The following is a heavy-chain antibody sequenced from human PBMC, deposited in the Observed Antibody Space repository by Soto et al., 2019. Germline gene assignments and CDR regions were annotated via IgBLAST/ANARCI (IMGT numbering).Heavy chain of an antibody. CDR2: RYYSEST. V-gene: IGHV4-31*03. CDR3: ARTKCSGGSCYSWSLDY. J-gene: IGHJ4*02. D-gene: IGHD2-15*01. Sequence: SETLSLTCTVSGGSITTGGYYWSWIRQLPGKGLEWIGHRYYSESTYYNPSLKSRVSISLDTPKNQFSLKLSFVTAADTAMYYCARTKCSGGSCYSWSLDYWGQGTPVTV. CDR1: GGSITTGGYY.